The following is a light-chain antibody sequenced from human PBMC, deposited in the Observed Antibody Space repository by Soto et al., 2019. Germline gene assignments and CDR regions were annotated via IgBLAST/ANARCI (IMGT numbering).Light chain of an antibody. CDR1: QSISTW. Sequence: DIQMTQSPSTVSASVGDGVTITCRASQSISTWLAWYQQKPGNAPKLLIYDASTLESGVPSGFSGSGSGTELTLPLSSLPPDDFATYSCQQYNSYPSTFGQGTKLEIK. CDR3: QQYNSYPST. CDR2: DAS. V-gene: IGKV1-5*01. J-gene: IGKJ2*01.